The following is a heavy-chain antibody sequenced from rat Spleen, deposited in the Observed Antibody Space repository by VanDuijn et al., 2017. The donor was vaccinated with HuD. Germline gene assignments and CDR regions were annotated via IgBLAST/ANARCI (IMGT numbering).Heavy chain of an antibody. CDR3: ARLINGYVMDA. CDR1: GFTFSDYN. J-gene: IGHJ4*01. D-gene: IGHD1-1*01. Sequence: EVQLVETGGGLVQPGRSLKLSCEASGFTFSDYNMAWVRQAPKKGLEWVATIIYDGSRTYFRDSVKGRFTISRDNAKSTLYLQMDSLRSEDTATYYCARLINGYVMDAWGQGASVTVSS. CDR2: IIYDGSRT. V-gene: IGHV5S10*01.